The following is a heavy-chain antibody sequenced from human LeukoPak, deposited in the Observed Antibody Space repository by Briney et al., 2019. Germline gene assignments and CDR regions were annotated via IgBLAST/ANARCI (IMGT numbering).Heavy chain of an antibody. V-gene: IGHV4-4*07. Sequence: TSETLSLTCNVSGGSISSYYWSWIRQPAGKGLEWIGRIYTSGSTNYNPSLKSRVTMSVGTSKNQFSLKLSSVTAADTAVYYCAREIAARPYYYYYMDVWGKGTTVTVSS. D-gene: IGHD6-6*01. CDR2: IYTSGST. CDR1: GGSISSYY. CDR3: AREIAARPYYYYYMDV. J-gene: IGHJ6*03.